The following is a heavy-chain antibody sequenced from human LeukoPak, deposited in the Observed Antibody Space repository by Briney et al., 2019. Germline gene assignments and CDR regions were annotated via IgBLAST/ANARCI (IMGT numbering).Heavy chain of an antibody. CDR2: IYYSGST. D-gene: IGHD3-22*01. V-gene: IGHV4-39*01. CDR1: GGSISSSSYY. J-gene: IGHJ4*02. Sequence: SETLSLTCTVSGGSISSSSYYWGLIRQPPGKGLEWIGSIYYSGSTYYNPSLKSRVTISVDTSKNQFSLKLSSVTAADTAVYYCARLFDYYDSSGFDYWGQGTLVTVSS. CDR3: ARLFDYYDSSGFDY.